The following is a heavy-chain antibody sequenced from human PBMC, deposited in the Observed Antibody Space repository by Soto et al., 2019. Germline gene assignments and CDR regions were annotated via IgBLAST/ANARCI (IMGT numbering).Heavy chain of an antibody. J-gene: IGHJ6*02. D-gene: IGHD2-8*01. CDR1: GFTFSNHW. Sequence: LRLSCAASGFTFSNHWMHWVRQAPGKGLVWVSRINSDGSSTSYADSVKGRFTISRDNAKNTLYLQMNSLRAEDTAVFYCARDFWRNGVCLDVWGQGTTVTVSS. V-gene: IGHV3-74*01. CDR3: ARDFWRNGVCLDV. CDR2: INSDGSST.